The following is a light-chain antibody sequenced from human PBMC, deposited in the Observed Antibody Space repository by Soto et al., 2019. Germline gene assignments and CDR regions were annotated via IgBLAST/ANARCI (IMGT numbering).Light chain of an antibody. V-gene: IGKV3-11*01. CDR3: QQRSNWPIT. CDR1: QSVSSY. J-gene: IGKJ5*01. Sequence: EIVLTQTQATLSLSPGERATLSCMAGQSVSSYLAWYQQKPGQAPRLLIHDASNRATGIPARFSGSGSGTDFTLTISSLEPEDFAVYYCQQRSNWPITFGQGTRLEIK. CDR2: DAS.